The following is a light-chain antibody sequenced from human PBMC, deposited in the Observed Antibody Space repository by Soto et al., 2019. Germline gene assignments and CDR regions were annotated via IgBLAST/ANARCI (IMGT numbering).Light chain of an antibody. V-gene: IGLV2-11*01. J-gene: IGLJ3*02. CDR3: CSYGGYSWV. Sequence: QSVLTQPRSVSGSPGQSVTISCTGTSSDVGGYDYVSWFQHHPGKVPKLMIYDVTKRPSGVPDRFSASKSGNTASLTISGLQAEDEADYYCCSYGGYSWVFGGGTKVTVL. CDR1: SSDVGGYDY. CDR2: DVT.